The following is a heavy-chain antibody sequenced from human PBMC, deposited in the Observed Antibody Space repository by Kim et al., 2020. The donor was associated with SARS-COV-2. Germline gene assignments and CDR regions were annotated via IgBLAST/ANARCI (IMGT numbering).Heavy chain of an antibody. Sequence: GGSLRLSCAASGFTFSSYAMHWVRQAPGKGLEWVAVISYDGSNKYYADSVKGRFTISRDNSKNTLYLQMNSLRAEDTAVYYCARDSRGGGYGFSPAFYYYYYMDVWGKGTTVTVSS. CDR1: GFTFSSYA. V-gene: IGHV3-30-3*01. CDR3: ARDSRGGGYGFSPAFYYYYYMDV. J-gene: IGHJ6*03. D-gene: IGHD5-12*01. CDR2: ISYDGSNK.